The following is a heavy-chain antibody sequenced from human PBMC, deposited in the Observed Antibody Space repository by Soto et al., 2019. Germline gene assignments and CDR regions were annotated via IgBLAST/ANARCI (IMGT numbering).Heavy chain of an antibody. CDR2: ISGSGVST. J-gene: IGHJ4*02. Sequence: GGSLRLSCAASGFTFSSYAISWVRQAPWKGLEWVSAISGSGVSTYYADSVKGRFTISRDNSKKTLYLQMNSLRAEDTAVYYCARVAVAGNRTIDYCGQGTLVAVCS. CDR3: ARVAVAGNRTIDY. D-gene: IGHD6-19*01. V-gene: IGHV3-23*01. CDR1: GFTFSSYA.